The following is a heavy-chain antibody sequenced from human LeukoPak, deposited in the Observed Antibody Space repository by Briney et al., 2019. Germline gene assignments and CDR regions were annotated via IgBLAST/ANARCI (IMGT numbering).Heavy chain of an antibody. D-gene: IGHD4-17*01. CDR1: GYTFTGYY. V-gene: IGHV1-2*04. CDR3: ARDAPTTTVTTPESYYGMDV. Sequence: ASVKVSCKASGYTFTGYYMHWVRQAPGQGLEWMGWINPNSGGTNYAQKFQGWVTMTRDTSISTAYMELSRLRSDDTAVYYCARDAPTTTVTTPESYYGMDVWGQGTTVTVSS. CDR2: INPNSGGT. J-gene: IGHJ6*02.